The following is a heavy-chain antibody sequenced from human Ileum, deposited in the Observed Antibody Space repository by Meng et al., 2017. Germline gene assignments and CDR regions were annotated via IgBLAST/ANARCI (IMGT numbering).Heavy chain of an antibody. CDR2: IDHLGIA. CDR1: GASMSVVSY. CDR3: ARHGGYYQDF. V-gene: IGHV4-4*02. D-gene: IGHD4-23*01. J-gene: IGHJ4*02. Sequence: QVQPLESGPGLVTASGTLSLTCFVSGASMSVVSYWSWVRQSPGKGLEWIGQIDHLGIAYYKPSLKSRVTMSIDQSKSQFSLRLTSVSAADTAVYYCARHGGYYQDFWGQGTLVTVSS.